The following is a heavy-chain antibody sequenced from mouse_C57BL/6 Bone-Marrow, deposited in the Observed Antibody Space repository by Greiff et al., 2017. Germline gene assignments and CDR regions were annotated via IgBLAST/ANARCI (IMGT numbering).Heavy chain of an antibody. D-gene: IGHD1-1*01. CDR2: IDPENGDT. CDR1: GFNIKDDY. Sequence: EVQLQQSGAELVRPGASVKLSCTASGFNIKDDYMHWVKQRPEQGLEWIGWIDPENGDTEYASKFQGKATITADPSSNTAYLQLSSLTSEDTAVYYCTTRGFYYYGSSSWFAYWGQGTLVTVSA. J-gene: IGHJ3*01. CDR3: TTRGFYYYGSSSWFAY. V-gene: IGHV14-4*01.